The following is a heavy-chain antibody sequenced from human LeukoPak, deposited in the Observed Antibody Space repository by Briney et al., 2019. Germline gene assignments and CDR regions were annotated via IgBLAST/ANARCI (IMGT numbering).Heavy chain of an antibody. CDR1: GGSFSDYH. CDR2: INHSGIN. D-gene: IGHD5-24*01. Sequence: KPSETLSLTCAVYGGSFSDYHWSWIRQPPGKGLEWIGEINHSGINNYNPSLKNRVSISEDMSKNQFSLELRSVTAADTAVYYCARVAMATTEDYWGQGTLVTVSS. CDR3: ARVAMATTEDY. V-gene: IGHV4-34*01. J-gene: IGHJ4*02.